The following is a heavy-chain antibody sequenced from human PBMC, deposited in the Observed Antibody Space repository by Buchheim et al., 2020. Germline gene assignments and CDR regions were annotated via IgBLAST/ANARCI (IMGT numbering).Heavy chain of an antibody. D-gene: IGHD4-17*01. CDR1: GFTFSAYW. CDR2: IKTDGSKA. J-gene: IGHJ4*02. CDR3: VRDNNGEYS. V-gene: IGHV3-7*01. Sequence: EVKLVESGGGLVQPGGSLRLSCVASGFTFSAYWMTWVRQTPGKGLEWVANIKTDGSKAYYVDSVKGRFTISRDNAKDALYLQMTTLRVEETAVYYCVRDNNGEYSWGQGTL.